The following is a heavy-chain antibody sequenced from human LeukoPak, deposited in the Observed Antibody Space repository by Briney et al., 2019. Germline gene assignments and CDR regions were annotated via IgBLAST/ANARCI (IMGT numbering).Heavy chain of an antibody. CDR3: ARGDSSGYYFDY. J-gene: IGHJ4*02. D-gene: IGHD3-22*01. CDR2: ISSSSSYI. V-gene: IGHV3-21*01. CDR1: GFTFSSDS. Sequence: GGSLRLSCAASGFTFSSDSMNWVRQAPGMGLEWVSSISSSSSYIYYADSVKGRFTISRDNAKNSLYLQMNSLRAEDTAVYYCARGDSSGYYFDYWGQGTLVTVSS.